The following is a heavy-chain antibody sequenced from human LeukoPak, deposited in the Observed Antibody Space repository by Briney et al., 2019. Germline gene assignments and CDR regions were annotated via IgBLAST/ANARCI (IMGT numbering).Heavy chain of an antibody. Sequence: ASVKVSCKASGYTFTSYGISWVRQAPGQGLEWMGWISAYNGNTNYAQKLQGRVAMTTDTSTSTAYMELRSLRSDDTAVYYCAQSPPYGGINYWGQGTLVTVSS. J-gene: IGHJ4*02. CDR1: GYTFTSYG. CDR3: AQSPPYGGINY. D-gene: IGHD4-23*01. V-gene: IGHV1-18*01. CDR2: ISAYNGNT.